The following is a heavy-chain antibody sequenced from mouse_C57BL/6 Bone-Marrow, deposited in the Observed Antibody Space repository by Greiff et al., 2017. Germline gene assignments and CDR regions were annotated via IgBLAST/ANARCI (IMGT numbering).Heavy chain of an antibody. J-gene: IGHJ2*01. V-gene: IGHV7-1*01. CDR2: SRNKANDYTT. CDR3: ARDLGRGYFDY. Sequence: EVHLVESGGGLVQSGRSLRLSCATSGFTFSDFYMEWVRQAPGKGLEWIAASRNKANDYTTEYSASVKGRFIVSRDTSQSILYLQMNALRAEDTASYYCARDLGRGYFDYWGQGTTLTVSS. D-gene: IGHD4-1*01. CDR1: GFTFSDFY.